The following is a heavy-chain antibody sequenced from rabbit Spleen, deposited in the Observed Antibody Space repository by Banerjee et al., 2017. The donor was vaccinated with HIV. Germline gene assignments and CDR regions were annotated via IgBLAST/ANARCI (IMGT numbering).Heavy chain of an antibody. CDR2: IDVVKSGNT. Sequence: QEQLVESGGGLVQPGGSLKLTCTASGLAFSSYWICWVRQAPGKGLEWIACIDVVKSGNTYYTTWAKGRFTISKTSSTSVTLQMTSLTAADTATYFCARDAASREDFNLWGPGTLVTVS. CDR1: GLAFSSYW. J-gene: IGHJ4*01. V-gene: IGHV1S45*01. D-gene: IGHD1-1*01. CDR3: ARDAASREDFNL.